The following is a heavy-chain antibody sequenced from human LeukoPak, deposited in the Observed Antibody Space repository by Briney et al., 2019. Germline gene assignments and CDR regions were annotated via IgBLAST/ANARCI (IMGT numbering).Heavy chain of an antibody. V-gene: IGHV3-23*01. Sequence: PGGSLRLSCAASGFTFSSYAMSWVRQAPGKGLEWVSAISGSGGSTYYADSVKGRFTISRDNSKNTLYLQMNSLRAEDTAVHYCARDLGYCSSTSCFHDAFDIWGQGTMVTVSS. CDR1: GFTFSSYA. D-gene: IGHD2-2*01. CDR3: ARDLGYCSSTSCFHDAFDI. CDR2: ISGSGGST. J-gene: IGHJ3*02.